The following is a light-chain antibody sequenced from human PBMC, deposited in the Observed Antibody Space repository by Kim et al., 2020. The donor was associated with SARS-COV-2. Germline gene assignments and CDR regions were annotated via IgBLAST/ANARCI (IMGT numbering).Light chain of an antibody. CDR1: PGISNY. CDR2: AAS. CDR3: QKYNSAPLT. Sequence: ASVGDRVTITCRASPGISNYLALYQQKPGKVPKLLIYAASTLQSGVPSRFSGSGSGTDFTLTISSLQPEDVATYYCQKYNSAPLTFGPGTKVDIK. J-gene: IGKJ3*01. V-gene: IGKV1-27*01.